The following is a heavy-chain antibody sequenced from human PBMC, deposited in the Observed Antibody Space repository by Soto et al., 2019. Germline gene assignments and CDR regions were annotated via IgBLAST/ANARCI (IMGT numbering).Heavy chain of an antibody. CDR1: GYTFTSYG. V-gene: IGHV1-18*04. J-gene: IGHJ4*02. CDR3: ARDYGYSYGGQVDY. D-gene: IGHD5-18*01. CDR2: XXAXXGXT. Sequence: ASVKVSCKASGYTFTSYGISLVRQAPGQGLEWXGGXXAXXGXTXXXQXXXGRVTMTTDTSTSTAYMELRSLRSDDTAVYYCARDYGYSYGGQVDYWGQGTLVTVSS.